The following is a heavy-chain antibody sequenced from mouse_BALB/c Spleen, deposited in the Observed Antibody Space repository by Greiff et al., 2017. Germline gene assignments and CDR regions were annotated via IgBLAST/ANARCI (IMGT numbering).Heavy chain of an antibody. CDR3: AIYDGHHGGFAY. CDR1: GFTFSSYG. J-gene: IGHJ3*01. CDR2: ISSGGSYT. D-gene: IGHD2-3*01. Sequence: EVNVVESGGDLVKPGGSLKLSCAASGFTFSSYGMSWVRQTPDKRLEWVATISSGGSYTYYPDSVKGRFTISRDNAKNTLYLQMSSLKSEDTAMYYCAIYDGHHGGFAYWGQGTLVTVSA. V-gene: IGHV5-6*01.